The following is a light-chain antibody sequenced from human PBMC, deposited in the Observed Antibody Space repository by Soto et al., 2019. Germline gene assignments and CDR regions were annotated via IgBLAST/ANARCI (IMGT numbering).Light chain of an antibody. CDR3: VQFSHFPRT. V-gene: IGKV2-24*01. J-gene: IGKJ1*01. CDR2: QIS. Sequence: DVVLTQTPLSSPVTLGQPASISCRSSQSLVYSDGNTYLRWLQQRPGQPPRLLIYQISNRFSGVPDIFSGSGAGTDFTLKISKVDAEDVGVYYCVQFSHFPRTFGQGTKVEIK. CDR1: QSLVYSDGNTY.